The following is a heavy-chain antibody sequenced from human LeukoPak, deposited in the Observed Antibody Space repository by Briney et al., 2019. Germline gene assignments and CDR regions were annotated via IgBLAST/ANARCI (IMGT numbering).Heavy chain of an antibody. J-gene: IGHJ5*02. CDR3: AIASHNWFDP. Sequence: SETLSLTCTVSGGSISSYYWSWIRQPPGKGLEWIGEINHSGSTNYNPSLKSRVTISVDTSKNQFSLKLSSVTAADTAVYYCAIASHNWFDPWGQGTLVTVSS. CDR2: INHSGST. V-gene: IGHV4-34*01. CDR1: GGSISSYY.